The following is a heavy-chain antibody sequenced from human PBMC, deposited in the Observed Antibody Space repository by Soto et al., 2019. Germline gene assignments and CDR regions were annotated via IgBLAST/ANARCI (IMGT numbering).Heavy chain of an antibody. CDR3: ARDQSVLLWFGEFPHYYYYYGMDL. V-gene: IGHV1-46*01. D-gene: IGHD3-10*01. CDR2: INPKSGGT. Sequence: QVQLVQSGAEVKKPGTSVKVSCKASGYTFTNYYIHWVRQAPGQGLEWMGIINPKSGGTTYAQKSQGRITMTGDTSTSTVYMELNSLRSEDTAVYYCARDQSVLLWFGEFPHYYYYYGMDLWGQGTTVTVSS. J-gene: IGHJ6*02. CDR1: GYTFTNYY.